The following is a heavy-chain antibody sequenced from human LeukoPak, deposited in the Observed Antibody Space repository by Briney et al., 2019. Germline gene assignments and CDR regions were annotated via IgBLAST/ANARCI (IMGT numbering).Heavy chain of an antibody. CDR3: ASSNRRCSDAFDI. J-gene: IGHJ3*02. CDR1: GGSISSSSYY. Sequence: SETLSLTCTFSGGSISSSSYYWGWIRQPPGKGLEWIGSIYYSGSTYYNPSLKSRVTISVDTSKNQFSLKLSSVTAADTAVYYCASSNRRCSDAFDIWGQGTMVTVSS. D-gene: IGHD4-17*01. CDR2: IYYSGST. V-gene: IGHV4-39*01.